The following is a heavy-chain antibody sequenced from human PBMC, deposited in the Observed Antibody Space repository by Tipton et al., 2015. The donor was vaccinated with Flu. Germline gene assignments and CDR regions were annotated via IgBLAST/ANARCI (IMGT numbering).Heavy chain of an antibody. CDR2: IYTGGST. CDR3: ARQVVSATDWFDP. Sequence: SLRLSCAASGFTVISNYMSWVRQAPGKGLEWVSVIYTGGSTYYADSVKGRFTISRDNSKNTLYLQMSSLRVEDTAVYYCARQVVSATDWFDPWGQGTLVTVSS. V-gene: IGHV3-53*01. CDR1: GFTVISNY. J-gene: IGHJ5*02. D-gene: IGHD2-15*01.